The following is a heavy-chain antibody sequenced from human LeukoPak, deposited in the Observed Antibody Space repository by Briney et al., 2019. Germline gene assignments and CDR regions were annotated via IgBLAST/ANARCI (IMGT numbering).Heavy chain of an antibody. V-gene: IGHV4-4*07. CDR1: GGSISGYY. CDR3: ARGSGRPHYFDY. Sequence: SETLSLTCTVSGGSISGYYWSWIRQPAGKGLEWIGRIYSSGSTNYNPSLKSRVSMSVDTSKNQFSLKLSSVTAADTAVYYCARGSGRPHYFDYWGQGTLVTVSS. J-gene: IGHJ4*02. CDR2: IYSSGST. D-gene: IGHD2-15*01.